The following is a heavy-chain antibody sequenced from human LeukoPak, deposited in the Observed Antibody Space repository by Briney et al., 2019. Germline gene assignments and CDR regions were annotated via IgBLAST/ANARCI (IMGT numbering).Heavy chain of an antibody. J-gene: IGHJ4*02. CDR3: AAEVGATEAFDY. CDR2: IVVGSGTT. Sequence: GTSVKVSCKASGFTFTSSAVQWVRQARGQRLEWIGWIVVGSGTTNYAQKFQARVNITRDMSTSTAYMELSSLRSEDTAVYYCAAEVGATEAFDYWGQGTLVTVSS. D-gene: IGHD1-26*01. CDR1: GFTFTSSA. V-gene: IGHV1-58*01.